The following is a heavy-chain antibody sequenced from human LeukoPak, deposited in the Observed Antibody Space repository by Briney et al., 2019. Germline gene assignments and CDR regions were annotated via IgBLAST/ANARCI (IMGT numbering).Heavy chain of an antibody. CDR1: GYTLTELS. Sequence: ASVKXSCKVSGYTLTELSMHWVRQAPGKGLEWMGGFDPEDGETIYAQKFQGRVTMTEDTSTDTAYMELSSLGSEDTAVYYCATEVVAAFTFDIWGQGTMVTVSS. CDR2: FDPEDGET. CDR3: ATEVVAAFTFDI. D-gene: IGHD2-15*01. J-gene: IGHJ3*02. V-gene: IGHV1-24*01.